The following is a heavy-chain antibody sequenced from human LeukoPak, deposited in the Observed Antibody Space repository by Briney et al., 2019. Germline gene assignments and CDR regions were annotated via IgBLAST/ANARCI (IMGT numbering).Heavy chain of an antibody. V-gene: IGHV1-2*02. CDR1: GYTFTDYY. CDR2: INPNSGGT. J-gene: IGHJ5*02. CDR3: ARQMYGSGSNWFDP. D-gene: IGHD3-10*01. Sequence: ASVKVSCKASGYTFTDYYMHWVRQAPGQGLEWMGWINPNSGGTNYAQKFQGRVTMTTDTSTSTAYMELRSLRSDDTAVYYCARQMYGSGSNWFDPWGQGTLVTVSS.